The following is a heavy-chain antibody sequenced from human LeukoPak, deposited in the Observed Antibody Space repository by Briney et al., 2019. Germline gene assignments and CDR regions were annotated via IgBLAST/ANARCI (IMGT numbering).Heavy chain of an antibody. V-gene: IGHV3-20*04. CDR3: ARDPRDYDSSEVYYFDY. CDR2: INWNGGST. Sequence: PGGSLRLSCAASGFTFDDYGMSWVRQAPGKGLEWVSGINWNGGSTGYADSVKGRFTISRDNAKNSLYLQMNSLRAEDTALYYCARDPRDYDSSEVYYFDYWGQGTLVTVSS. D-gene: IGHD3-22*01. CDR1: GFTFDDYG. J-gene: IGHJ4*02.